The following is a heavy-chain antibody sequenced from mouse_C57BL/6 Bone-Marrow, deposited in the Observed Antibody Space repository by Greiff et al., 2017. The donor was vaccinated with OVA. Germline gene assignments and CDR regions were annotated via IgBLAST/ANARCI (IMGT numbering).Heavy chain of an antibody. J-gene: IGHJ1*03. D-gene: IGHD3-3*01. V-gene: IGHV6-3*01. CDR3: TGGSCDWYFDV. Sequence: EVKLVESGGGLVQPGGSMKLPCVALGSPFSNYWLNWVRQSLERGLGGVAQFRLKSDNYATHYQESVKGRLTISRDDSKSSVYLQMNNLRAEDAGIYYCTGGSCDWYFDVWGKGTTVTVSS. CDR2: FRLKSDNYAT. CDR1: GSPFSNYW.